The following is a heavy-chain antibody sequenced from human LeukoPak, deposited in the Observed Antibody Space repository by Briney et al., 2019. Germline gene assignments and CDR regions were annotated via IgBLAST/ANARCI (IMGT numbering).Heavy chain of an antibody. D-gene: IGHD5-18*01. V-gene: IGHV1-24*01. J-gene: IGHJ6*03. CDR2: FDPEDGET. CDR1: GYTLTELS. CDR3: ASVTSDLDTAMVTGYYYYMDV. Sequence: ASVKVSCKVSGYTLTELSMHWVRQAPGKGLEWMGGFDPEDGETIYAQKFQGRVTITADESTSTAYMELSSLRSEDTAVYYCASVTSDLDTAMVTGYYYYMDVWGKGTTVTISS.